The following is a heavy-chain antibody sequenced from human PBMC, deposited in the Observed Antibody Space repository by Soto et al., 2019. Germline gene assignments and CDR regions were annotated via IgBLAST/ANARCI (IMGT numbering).Heavy chain of an antibody. CDR2: ISYDGSNK. J-gene: IGHJ4*02. CDR1: GFTFSSYA. CDR3: AREAGGYYHSSGYYYFFDY. D-gene: IGHD3-22*01. V-gene: IGHV3-30*04. Sequence: GGSLRLSCAASGFTFSSYAMHWVRQAPGKGLEWVAVISYDGSNKYYAGSVKGRFTISRDNSKNTLYLQMNSLRADVTVVYYSAREAGGYYHSSGYYYFFDYLGQGTLVTVSS.